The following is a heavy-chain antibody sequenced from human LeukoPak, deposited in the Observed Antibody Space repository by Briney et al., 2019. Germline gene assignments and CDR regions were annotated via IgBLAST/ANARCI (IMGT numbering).Heavy chain of an antibody. V-gene: IGHV3-53*01. CDR2: IYSGGST. CDR1: GFTVSSQY. D-gene: IGHD1-26*01. Sequence: GGSLRLSCAASGFTVSSQYMNWVRQAPGKGLEWVSVIYSGGSTYYADSVKGRFTISRDNSKNTLFLQMNSLRVEDTALYYCATVSWEATGDYWGQGTLVTVSS. CDR3: ATVSWEATGDY. J-gene: IGHJ4*02.